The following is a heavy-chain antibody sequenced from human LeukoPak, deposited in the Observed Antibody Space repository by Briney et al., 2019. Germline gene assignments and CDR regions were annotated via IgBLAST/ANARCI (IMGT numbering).Heavy chain of an antibody. Sequence: ASVKVSCKASGYTFTGYYIHWVRQAPGQGLEWMGWINPNSGGTKYAQKFQGRVTMTRDTSINTAYMELSSLRYDDTAVYYCARDAVEYYMDVWGKGTTVTVSS. CDR2: INPNSGGT. V-gene: IGHV1-2*02. D-gene: IGHD4-23*01. CDR1: GYTFTGYY. CDR3: ARDAVEYYMDV. J-gene: IGHJ6*03.